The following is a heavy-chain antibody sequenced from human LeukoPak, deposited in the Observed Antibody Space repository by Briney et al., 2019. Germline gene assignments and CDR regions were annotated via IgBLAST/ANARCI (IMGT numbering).Heavy chain of an antibody. CDR1: GYSISSGYY. V-gene: IGHV4-38-2*02. CDR3: ARDPEPIVVVIADSQTLFDY. CDR2: IYHSGST. J-gene: IGHJ4*02. D-gene: IGHD2-21*01. Sequence: SETLSLTCTVSGYSISSGYYWGWIRQPPGKGLKWIGSIYHSGSTYYNPSLKSRVTISVDTSKNQFSLKLSSVTAADTAVYYCARDPEPIVVVIADSQTLFDYWGQGTLVTVSS.